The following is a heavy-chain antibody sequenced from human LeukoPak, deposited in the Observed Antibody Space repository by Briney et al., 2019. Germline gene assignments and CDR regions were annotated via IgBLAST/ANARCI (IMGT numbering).Heavy chain of an antibody. CDR2: INTSGDT. CDR1: GAFSTNYF. J-gene: IGHJ3*02. D-gene: IGHD2-2*01. V-gene: IGHV4-4*07. CDR3: ARTLLPATMGAFDI. Sequence: SETLSLTCSVSGAFSTNYFWSWIRQPAGKGLQWIGRINTSGDTCYNPSLKSRVTMSVDTSKKQFSLNLSSMAAADTAVYYCARTLLPATMGAFDIWGQGTMVTVSS.